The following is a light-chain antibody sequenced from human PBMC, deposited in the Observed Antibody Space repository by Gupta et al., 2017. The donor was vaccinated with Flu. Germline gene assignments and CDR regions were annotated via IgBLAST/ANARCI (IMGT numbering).Light chain of an antibody. CDR2: DAS. CDR1: QDMSQF. Sequence: SLSESVGDRVTITCQARQDMSQFLDWYEYKQRKAPERLIYDASNWKKGGISTCSGSGVGTDCNFTIISRQPEDFEAYYCQHEYKLHPIFTFGHGTNVDIK. V-gene: IGKV1-33*01. CDR3: QHEYKLHPIFT. J-gene: IGKJ3*01.